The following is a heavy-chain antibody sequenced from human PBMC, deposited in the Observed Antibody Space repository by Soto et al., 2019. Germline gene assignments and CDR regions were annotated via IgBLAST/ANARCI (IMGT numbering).Heavy chain of an antibody. D-gene: IGHD1-26*01. J-gene: IGHJ4*02. CDR2: INTDGSST. CDR3: ARASGSNIHFVY. Sequence: EVQLVESGGGLVQPGGSLRLSCAASGLTFSSYWMHWVRQAPGKGLVWVSRINTDGSSTTYADSVKGRFTISRDDTRNTLYLQMNSLGVEDTAVYYCARASGSNIHFVYWGQGTLVTVSS. CDR1: GLTFSSYW. V-gene: IGHV3-74*01.